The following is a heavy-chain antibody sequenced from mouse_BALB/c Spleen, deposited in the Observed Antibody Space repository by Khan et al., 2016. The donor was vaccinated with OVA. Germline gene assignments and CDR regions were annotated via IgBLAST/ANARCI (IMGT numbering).Heavy chain of an antibody. CDR1: GYTFTDFA. D-gene: IGHD1-1*02. J-gene: IGHJ3*01. Sequence: QVQLQQSGPELVRPGVSVKISCKGSGYTFTDFAMHWVKQSHAKSLEWIGVISTHYGNIDYNQKFKDKATMTVDKSSNTAYMELARFTSEDPAVYYCARGGGNGRFAYWGQGTLVTVSA. CDR2: ISTHYGNI. V-gene: IGHV1S137*01. CDR3: ARGGGNGRFAY.